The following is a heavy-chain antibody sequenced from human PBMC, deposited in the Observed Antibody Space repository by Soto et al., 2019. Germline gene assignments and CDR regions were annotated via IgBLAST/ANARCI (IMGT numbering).Heavy chain of an antibody. CDR1: GFTFNIYA. CDR2: ISYEGSNK. D-gene: IGHD2-21*02. Sequence: QVQLVESGGGVVQPGRSLRLSCAASGFTFNIYAIHWVRQAPGKGLEWVAVISYEGSNKYYADSVKGRVTISRDNSKNTVDLQMSSLRAEDTAMYYCAITLFRTTVVTPSDSWGKGTLVTVSS. V-gene: IGHV3-30-3*01. J-gene: IGHJ4*02. CDR3: AITLFRTTVVTPSDS.